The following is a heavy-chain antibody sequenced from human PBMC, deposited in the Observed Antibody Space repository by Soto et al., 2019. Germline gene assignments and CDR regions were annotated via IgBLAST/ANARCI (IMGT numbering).Heavy chain of an antibody. CDR1: GFSLTSSGVG. Sequence: SAPTLVNPTQTLTLTCTFSGFSLTSSGVGVGWIRQPPGKALEWLALVYWHDDKRYNPSLRNRLTITKDTSKNQVVLTVANIDPVDTATYYCAYSPQPSQNAFHIWGQGTMVTVSS. CDR3: AYSPQPSQNAFHI. J-gene: IGHJ3*02. CDR2: VYWHDDK. V-gene: IGHV2-5*01.